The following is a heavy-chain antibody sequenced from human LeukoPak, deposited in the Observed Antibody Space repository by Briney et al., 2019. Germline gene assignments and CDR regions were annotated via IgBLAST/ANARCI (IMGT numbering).Heavy chain of an antibody. J-gene: IGHJ5*02. CDR1: GGSISSYY. V-gene: IGHV4-59*01. Sequence: SETLSLNCTVSGGSISSYYWSWIRQPPGKRLEWIGYIYYSGSTNYNPSLKSRVTISVDTSTNQFSLKLSSVTAADTAVYYCARGAPYNWFDPWGQGTLVTVSS. CDR3: ARGAPYNWFDP. D-gene: IGHD1-26*01. CDR2: IYYSGST.